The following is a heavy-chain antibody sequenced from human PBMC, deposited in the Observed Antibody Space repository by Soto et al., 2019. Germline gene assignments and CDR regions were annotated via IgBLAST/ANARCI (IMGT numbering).Heavy chain of an antibody. CDR1: GFSFNTYS. CDR2: IGSSGTTI. D-gene: IGHD3-22*01. Sequence: GGSLRLSCAASGFSFNTYSMNWVRQAPGKGLEWVSYIGSSGTTIYYADSVKGRFTISRDNAKNSLYLQMNSLRDEDTAVYYCARDQYYYDSSGYSPFDYWGQGTLVTVPS. V-gene: IGHV3-48*02. J-gene: IGHJ4*02. CDR3: ARDQYYYDSSGYSPFDY.